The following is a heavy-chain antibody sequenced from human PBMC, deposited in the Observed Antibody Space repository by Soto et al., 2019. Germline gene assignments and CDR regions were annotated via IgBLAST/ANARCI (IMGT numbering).Heavy chain of an antibody. V-gene: IGHV3-66*01. D-gene: IGHD3-3*01. J-gene: IGHJ6*03. CDR2: FHGGGDT. CDR1: GFTVSNNY. CDR3: ARDSSYYDPRSVDYYYCMDV. Sequence: VQLVESGGGWVQPGGSLSLSCPPSGFTVSNNYLVWVRQAPGTGLGWVSIFHGGGDTFYANSVKGRFSLSRDYLKKTLYLQMKSLRAEETAVYYCARDSSYYDPRSVDYYYCMDVWGKGTTVTVSS.